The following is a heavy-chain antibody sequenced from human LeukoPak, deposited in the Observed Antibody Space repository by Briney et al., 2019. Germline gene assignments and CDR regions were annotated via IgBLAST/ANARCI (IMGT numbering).Heavy chain of an antibody. CDR1: GGSFSGYY. Sequence: SETLSLTCAVYGGSFSGYYWSWIRQPAGKGLEWIGRIYTSGSTNYNPSLKSRVTMSLDTSKNQFSLTLNSVTAADTAVYYCARSAPSVTSYYFDSWGQGTLVTVSS. V-gene: IGHV4-59*10. D-gene: IGHD4-17*01. CDR3: ARSAPSVTSYYFDS. J-gene: IGHJ4*02. CDR2: IYTSGST.